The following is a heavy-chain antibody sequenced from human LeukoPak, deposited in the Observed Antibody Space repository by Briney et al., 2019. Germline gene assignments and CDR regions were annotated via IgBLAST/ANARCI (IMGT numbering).Heavy chain of an antibody. J-gene: IGHJ4*02. CDR1: GYSISSGYY. Sequence: SETMSLTCAVSGYSISSGYYWGWIRQPPGQGLEWIGCIYHSGSTYYNPSLKSRVTISVTTSKNQFSLKLSSVTAADTAVYYCARLSYGGNRRDFDYWGQGTLVTVSS. D-gene: IGHD4-23*01. CDR3: ARLSYGGNRRDFDY. CDR2: IYHSGST. V-gene: IGHV4-38-2*01.